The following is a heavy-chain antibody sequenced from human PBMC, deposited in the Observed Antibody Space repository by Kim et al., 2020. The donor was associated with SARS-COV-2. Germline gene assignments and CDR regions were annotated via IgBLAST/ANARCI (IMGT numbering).Heavy chain of an antibody. CDR3: ARGGARYAAY. V-gene: IGHV3-7*01. CDR2: EK. D-gene: IGHD2-15*01. J-gene: IGHJ4*02. Sequence: EKYYVDSVKGRFTISRDNAKNSLYLQMNSLRAEDTAVYYCARGGARYAAYWGQGTLVTVSS.